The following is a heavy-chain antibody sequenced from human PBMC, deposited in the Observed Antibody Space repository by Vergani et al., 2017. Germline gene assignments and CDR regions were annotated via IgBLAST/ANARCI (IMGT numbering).Heavy chain of an antibody. Sequence: QLQLQESGPGLVRPAETLSLTCTVSKNSISSRSHYWGWIRQSPGRGLEWIGSVYQSGNTVYNPSFKSRVTISVDTSNDQFSLRLASMAAADTAMYFCARQSAMIISQGHFDYWGQGVLVTVAS. D-gene: IGHD5-18*01. CDR3: ARQSAMIISQGHFDY. CDR1: KNSISSRSHY. J-gene: IGHJ4*02. CDR2: VYQSGNT. V-gene: IGHV4-39*01.